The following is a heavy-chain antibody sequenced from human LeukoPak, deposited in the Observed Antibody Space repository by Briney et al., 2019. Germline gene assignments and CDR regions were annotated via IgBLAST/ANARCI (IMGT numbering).Heavy chain of an antibody. CDR1: GFTFSSYG. CDR3: AKDESGDY. Sequence: GRSLRLSCAASGFTFSSYGMRWVRQAPGKGLEWVAVISYDGSNKYYADSVKGRFTISRDNSKNTLYLQMNSLRAEDTAVYYCAKDESGDYWGQGTLVTVSS. D-gene: IGHD6-25*01. CDR2: ISYDGSNK. J-gene: IGHJ4*02. V-gene: IGHV3-30*18.